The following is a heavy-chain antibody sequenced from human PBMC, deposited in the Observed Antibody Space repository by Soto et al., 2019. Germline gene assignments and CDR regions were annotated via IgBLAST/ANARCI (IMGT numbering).Heavy chain of an antibody. CDR1: GYTFTAYF. D-gene: IGHD5-18*01. CDR3: ARGPSHGAFDY. V-gene: IGHV1-2*02. J-gene: IGHJ4*02. Sequence: GASVKVSCKASGYTFTAYFLHWFRQAPGQGPEWVGWINPNVGDTKYAQNFQGRVTMTRDTSIDTAYMELSRLYSDDTAVYYCARGPSHGAFDYWGQGPLVTVSS. CDR2: INPNVGDT.